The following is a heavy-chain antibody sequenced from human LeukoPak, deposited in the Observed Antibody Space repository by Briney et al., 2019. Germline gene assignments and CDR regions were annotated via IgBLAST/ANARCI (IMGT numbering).Heavy chain of an antibody. CDR2: IYTSGST. J-gene: IGHJ5*02. D-gene: IGHD3-10*01. CDR1: GGSISSYY. Sequence: PSETLSLTCTVSGGSISSYYWSWIRQPAGKGLEWIGRIYTSGSTNYNPSLKSRVTMSVDTSKNQFSLKLSSVTAADTAVYYCARDRAMVRGVIAGGNWFDPWGQGTLVTVSS. V-gene: IGHV4-4*07. CDR3: ARDRAMVRGVIAGGNWFDP.